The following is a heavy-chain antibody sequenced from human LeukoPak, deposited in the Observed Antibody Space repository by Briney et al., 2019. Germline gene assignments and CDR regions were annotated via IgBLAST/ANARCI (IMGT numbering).Heavy chain of an antibody. Sequence: GGSLRLSCAASGFTFSSYAMHWVRQAPGKGLEWVAVISYDGSNKHYADSVKGRFTISRDNSKNTLYLQMNSLRAEDTAVYYCARGPNTAMVTGPWGQGTLVTVSS. V-gene: IGHV3-30-3*01. CDR2: ISYDGSNK. J-gene: IGHJ4*02. CDR3: ARGPNTAMVTGP. CDR1: GFTFSSYA. D-gene: IGHD5-18*01.